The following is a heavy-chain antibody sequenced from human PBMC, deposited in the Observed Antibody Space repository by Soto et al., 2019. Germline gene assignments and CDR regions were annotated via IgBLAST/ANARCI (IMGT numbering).Heavy chain of an antibody. CDR3: ARDQAAGGTISRYFQD. Sequence: EVQLLESGGGLVQPAGSLRLSCEASGFTFSSYAMSWVRQAPGKGLEWVSGISGGGSTTYYADSVKGRFTISRDNSKNTLYLQLNSLRAEDTAVYDCARDQAAGGTISRYFQDWGQGTLVTVSS. J-gene: IGHJ1*01. CDR1: GFTFSSYA. V-gene: IGHV3-23*01. D-gene: IGHD6-13*01. CDR2: ISGGGSTT.